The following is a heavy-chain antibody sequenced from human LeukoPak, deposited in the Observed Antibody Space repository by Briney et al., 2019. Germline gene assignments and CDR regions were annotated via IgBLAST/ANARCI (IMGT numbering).Heavy chain of an antibody. CDR2: ISAYNGNT. J-gene: IGHJ3*02. CDR1: GYTFISYG. Sequence: ASVKVSCEDSGYTFISYGISWVRQAPGQRLEWMGWISAYNGNTNYEQKFQGRVTMITDTSTSTDYMELRSLRAEDTAVYYCARDGFFGSGIVGAFDIWGQGTMVTVSS. D-gene: IGHD3-10*01. CDR3: ARDGFFGSGIVGAFDI. V-gene: IGHV1-18*01.